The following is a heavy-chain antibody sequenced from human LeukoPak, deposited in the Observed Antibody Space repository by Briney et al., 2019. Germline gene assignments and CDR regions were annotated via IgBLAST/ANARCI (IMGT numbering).Heavy chain of an antibody. CDR2: MNPNSGNT. CDR3: ARDGIVVVPAAIAAYYYYMDV. J-gene: IGHJ6*03. D-gene: IGHD2-2*02. CDR1: GYTFTSYD. V-gene: IGHV1-8*03. Sequence: GASVKVSCKASGYTFTSYDINWVRQATGQGLEWMGWMNPNSGNTGYAQKFQGRVTITRNTSISTAYMELSSLRSEDTAVYYCARDGIVVVPAAIAAYYYYMDVWGKGTTVTVSS.